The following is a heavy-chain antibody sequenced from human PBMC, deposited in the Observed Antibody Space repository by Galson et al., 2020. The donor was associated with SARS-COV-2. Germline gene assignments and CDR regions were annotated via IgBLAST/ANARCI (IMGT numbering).Heavy chain of an antibody. D-gene: IGHD1-26*01. CDR3: ARGGEWELPYYFDY. J-gene: IGHJ4*02. V-gene: IGHV3-30*04. Sequence: GGSLRLSCAASGFTFSNYVMHWVRQAPGNGPEWVAVISSDGSNSFYADSLKGRFTISRDNSKRTLYLQMNSLRAEDTAVYYCARGGEWELPYYFDYWGQGTLVTVSS. CDR1: GFTFSNYV. CDR2: ISSDGSNS.